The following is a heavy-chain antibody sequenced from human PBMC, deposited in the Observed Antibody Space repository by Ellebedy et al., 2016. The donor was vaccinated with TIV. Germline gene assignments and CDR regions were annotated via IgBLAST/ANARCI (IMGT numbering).Heavy chain of an antibody. J-gene: IGHJ4*02. Sequence: GESLKISCAASGFTFSSYSMNWVRQAPGKGLKWVSYISSSSSTIYYADSVKGRFTISRDNAKNSLYLQMNSLRDEDTAVYYCARVEGYCSGGSCYSAHLFDYWGQGTLVTVSS. CDR1: GFTFSSYS. V-gene: IGHV3-48*02. CDR2: ISSSSSTI. D-gene: IGHD2-15*01. CDR3: ARVEGYCSGGSCYSAHLFDY.